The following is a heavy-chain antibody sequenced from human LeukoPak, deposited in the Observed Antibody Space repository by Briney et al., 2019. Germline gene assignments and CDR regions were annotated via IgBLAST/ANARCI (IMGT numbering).Heavy chain of an antibody. CDR1: GGSISSCY. D-gene: IGHD3-22*01. CDR3: ARGGYYYDSSGTIDY. V-gene: IGHV4-59*01. Sequence: SETPSLTCTVSGGSISSCYWSWIRQPPGKGLEWIGYIYYSGSTNYNPSLKSRVTISVDTSKNQFSLKLSSVTAADTAVYYCARGGYYYDSSGTIDYWGQGTLVTVSS. J-gene: IGHJ4*02. CDR2: IYYSGST.